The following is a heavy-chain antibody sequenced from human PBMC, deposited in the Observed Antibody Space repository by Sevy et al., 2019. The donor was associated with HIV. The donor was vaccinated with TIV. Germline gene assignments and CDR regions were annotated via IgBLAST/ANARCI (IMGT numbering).Heavy chain of an antibody. CDR2: MNPNSGNT. D-gene: IGHD3-22*01. CDR3: ARSAPGYYYDSSGYYHFDY. CDR1: GYTFTSYD. J-gene: IGHJ4*02. V-gene: IGHV1-8*01. Sequence: ASVKVSCKASGYTFTSYDINWVRQATGQGLEWMGWMNPNSGNTGYAQKFQGRVTMTRNTSISTAYMELSSLRSEDTAVYYCARSAPGYYYDSSGYYHFDYWGQGPLVTVSS.